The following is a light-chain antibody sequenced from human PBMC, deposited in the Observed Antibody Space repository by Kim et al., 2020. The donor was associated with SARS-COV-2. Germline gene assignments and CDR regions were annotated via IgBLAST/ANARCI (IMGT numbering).Light chain of an antibody. Sequence: ASVGDRVILSCRASRGISNWLAWYQQKPGKAPRSLIYAASRLQSGVPSNFSGSTSGTDFFLTINSLQPEDFATYYCQQYHSYPFTFGGGTKVDIK. J-gene: IGKJ4*01. CDR1: RGISNW. CDR3: QQYHSYPFT. CDR2: AAS. V-gene: IGKV1D-16*01.